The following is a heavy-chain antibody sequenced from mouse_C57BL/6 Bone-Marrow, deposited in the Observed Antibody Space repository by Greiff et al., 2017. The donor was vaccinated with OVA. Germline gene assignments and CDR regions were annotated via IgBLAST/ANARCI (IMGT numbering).Heavy chain of an antibody. CDR2: IDPSDSET. CDR3: ARPVRGYFDV. Sequence: QVQLKQPGAELVRPGSSVKLSCTASGYTFTSYWMHWVKQRPIQGLEWIGNIDPSDSETHYNQKFKDKATLTVDKSSSTAYMQLSSLTSEDSAVYYCARPVRGYFDVWGTGTTVTVSS. J-gene: IGHJ1*03. CDR1: GYTFTSYW. V-gene: IGHV1-52*01.